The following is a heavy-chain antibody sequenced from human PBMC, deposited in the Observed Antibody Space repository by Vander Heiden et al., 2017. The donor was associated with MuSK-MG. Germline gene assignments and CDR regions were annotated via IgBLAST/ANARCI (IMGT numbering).Heavy chain of an antibody. CDR2: IHSAGST. CDR1: GCCASSNY. D-gene: IGHD3-10*01. Sequence: GRLLESVGGWVHPGGSLGRSSAASGCCASSNYMSWVRQAPGKGLEWVSVIHSAGSTYYADSVQGRFTISRDNSKNTLYLQMNSLRDEDTAVYHCAKDPGHNSGTYYEGYWGQGTLVTVSS. J-gene: IGHJ4*02. CDR3: AKDPGHNSGTYYEGY. V-gene: IGHV3-66*02.